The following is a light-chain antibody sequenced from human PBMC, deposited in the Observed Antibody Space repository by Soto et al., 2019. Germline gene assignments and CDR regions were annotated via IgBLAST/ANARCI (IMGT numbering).Light chain of an antibody. CDR2: ANI. J-gene: IGLJ3*02. Sequence: QSVLTQPPSVSGAPGQRVTISCTGSRSNFGAGYDVHWYQQLPGTAPKLLIYANINRPSGVPDRFSGSKSGTSASLTITGLQAEDEADYYCQSHDNSVSAWVFGGGTQLTVL. CDR1: RSNFGAGYD. V-gene: IGLV1-40*01. CDR3: QSHDNSVSAWV.